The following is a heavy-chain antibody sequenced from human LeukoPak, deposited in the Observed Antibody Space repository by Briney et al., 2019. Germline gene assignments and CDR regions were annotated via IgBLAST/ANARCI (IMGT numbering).Heavy chain of an antibody. CDR1: GGSFSGYY. V-gene: IGHV4-34*01. Sequence: PSETLSLTCAVYGGSFSGYYWSWIRQPPGKGLEWIGEINHSGSTNYNPSLKSRVTISVDTSKNQFSLKLSSVTAADTAVYYCARGIAAAGTFLGYYYYYYMDVWGKGTTVTVSS. CDR3: ARGIAAAGTFLGYYYYYYMDV. J-gene: IGHJ6*03. CDR2: INHSGST. D-gene: IGHD6-13*01.